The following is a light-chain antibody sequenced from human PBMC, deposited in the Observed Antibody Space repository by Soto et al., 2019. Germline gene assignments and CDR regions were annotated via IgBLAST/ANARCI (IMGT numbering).Light chain of an antibody. CDR3: LLYFGSAELV. CDR1: TGTVNSGHY. CDR2: STS. J-gene: IGLJ2*01. V-gene: IGLV7-43*01. Sequence: QTVVIQEPSLTVSPGGTVTLTCTSSTGTVNSGHYPNWFQQRPGQAPKALIYSTSNKYSWTPDHFSGSLLGGKAALTLSCVQPEEEADYFCLLYFGSAELVFGGGTKLTVL.